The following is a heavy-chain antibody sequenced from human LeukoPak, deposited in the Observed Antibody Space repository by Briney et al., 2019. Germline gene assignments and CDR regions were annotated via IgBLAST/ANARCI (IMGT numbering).Heavy chain of an antibody. D-gene: IGHD6-19*01. CDR3: ARHSIAVAYYYFDY. V-gene: IGHV4-34*01. J-gene: IGHJ4*02. CDR1: GGSFSGYY. CDR2: INHSGST. Sequence: PSETLSLTCAVYGGSFSGYYWSWIRQPPGKGLEWIGEINHSGSTNYNPSLKSRVTISVDTSKNQFSLKLSSVTAADTAVYYCARHSIAVAYYYFDYWGQGTLVTVSS.